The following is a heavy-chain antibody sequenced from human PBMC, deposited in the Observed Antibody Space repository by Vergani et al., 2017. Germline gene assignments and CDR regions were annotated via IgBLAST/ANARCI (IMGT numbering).Heavy chain of an antibody. CDR2: TRYDGIVE. V-gene: IGHV3-30*02. CDR3: ARDRVDIVATTTYYYYYYGMDV. CDR1: GFTFTNYG. Sequence: QVQLVESGGGVVQPGGSLRLSCAASGFTFTNYGMHWVRQAPGKGLEWVAFTRYDGIVEFYGDSVRGRFTISRHNSKNTLYLQMNSLRAEDTAVYYCARDRVDIVATTTYYYYYYGMDVWGQGTTVTVSS. J-gene: IGHJ6*02. D-gene: IGHD5-12*01.